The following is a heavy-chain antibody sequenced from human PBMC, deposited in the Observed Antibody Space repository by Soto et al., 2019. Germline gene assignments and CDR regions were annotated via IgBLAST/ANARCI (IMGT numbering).Heavy chain of an antibody. V-gene: IGHV1-2*02. CDR1: GYTFTGYY. J-gene: IGHJ5*02. Sequence: ASVKVSCKASGYTFTGYYMHWVRQAPGQGLEWMGWINPNSGGTNYAQKFQGRVTMTRDTSICTAYMELSRLRSDDTAVYYCARCRKRLFELRYWFDPWGQGTLVTVSS. D-gene: IGHD3-22*01. CDR2: INPNSGGT. CDR3: ARCRKRLFELRYWFDP.